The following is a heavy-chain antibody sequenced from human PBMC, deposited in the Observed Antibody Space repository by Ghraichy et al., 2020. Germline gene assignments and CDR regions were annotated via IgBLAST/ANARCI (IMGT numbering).Heavy chain of an antibody. V-gene: IGHV3-48*01. D-gene: IGHD4-23*01. CDR1: GFTFSSYS. Sequence: GGSLRLSCVGSGFTFSSYSMNWVRQAPGKGLEWVSYITISSSFISYADSVKGRFTVSRDNAQNSLSLQMKSLRGEDTAVYYCARGSTVVRFYYYGGMDVWGQGTTVTVSS. CDR2: ITISSSFI. J-gene: IGHJ6*02. CDR3: ARGSTVVRFYYYGGMDV.